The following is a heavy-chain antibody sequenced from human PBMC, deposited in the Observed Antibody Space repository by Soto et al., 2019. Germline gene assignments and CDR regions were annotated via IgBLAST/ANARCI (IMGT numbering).Heavy chain of an antibody. CDR1: GFNFSDYY. CDR2: ILSLESHK. CDR3: ATGLKDASNRPSFDS. D-gene: IGHD3-16*01. J-gene: IGHJ4*02. Sequence: GGSLRLSCSGSGFNFSDYYRNWIRQTPVRGLEWVSSILSLESHKYYAASVMGRFIISRDNAQKSLFLQMNNLRAEDTGIYFCATGLKDASNRPSFDSWGPGTPVTVSS. V-gene: IGHV3-11*01.